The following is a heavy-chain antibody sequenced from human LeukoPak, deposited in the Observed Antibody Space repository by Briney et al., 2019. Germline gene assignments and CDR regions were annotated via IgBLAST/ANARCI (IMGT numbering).Heavy chain of an antibody. V-gene: IGHV4-31*03. J-gene: IGHJ4*02. CDR1: GGSISSGGYY. Sequence: SETLSLTCTVSGGSISSGGYYWSWIRHHPGRGLEWIGYIYSSGSTYYNPSLKSRVTISADTSKNQFSLKLSSVTAADTAVYYCARRIVVAGLFDYWGQGTLVTVSS. D-gene: IGHD6-19*01. CDR3: ARRIVVAGLFDY. CDR2: IYSSGST.